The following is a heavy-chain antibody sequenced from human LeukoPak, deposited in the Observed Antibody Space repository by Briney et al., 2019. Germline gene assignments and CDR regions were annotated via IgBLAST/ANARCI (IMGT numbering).Heavy chain of an antibody. CDR2: IYYSGST. CDR1: GGSISSGGYY. J-gene: IGHJ4*02. CDR3: ARTGSGSGSFGY. D-gene: IGHD3-10*01. Sequence: SETLSLTCTVSGGSISSGGYYWSWIRQHPGKGLEWIGYIYYSGSTYYNPSLKSRVTISVDTSKNQFSLKLSSVTAADTAVYYCARTGSGSGSFGYWGQGTLVTVSS. V-gene: IGHV4-31*03.